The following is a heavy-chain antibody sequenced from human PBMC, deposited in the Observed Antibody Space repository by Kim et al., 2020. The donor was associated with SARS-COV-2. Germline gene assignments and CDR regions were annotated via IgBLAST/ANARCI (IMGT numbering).Heavy chain of an antibody. V-gene: IGHV1-24*01. CDR3: ATDYYGSGGDAFDI. D-gene: IGHD3-10*01. Sequence: QKFQGRVTMTEDTSTDTAYMELSSLRSEDTAVYYCATDYYGSGGDAFDIWGQGTMVTVSS. J-gene: IGHJ3*02.